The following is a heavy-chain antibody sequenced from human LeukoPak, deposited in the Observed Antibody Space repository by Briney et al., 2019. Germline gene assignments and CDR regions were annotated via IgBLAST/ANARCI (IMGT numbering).Heavy chain of an antibody. CDR2: IYYTGAT. CDR1: GGSMSVHY. D-gene: IGHD3-10*01. Sequence: SETLSLTCTVYGGSMSVHYCSWIRQPPGRGLEWIGHIYYTGATTYNPSLKSPVSRSVDTSQNQFSLRLTSVTAAATAVYFCARIYLVYYGSESYRYYFDYWGQGMLVTVSS. CDR3: ARIYLVYYGSESYRYYFDY. V-gene: IGHV4-59*11. J-gene: IGHJ4*02.